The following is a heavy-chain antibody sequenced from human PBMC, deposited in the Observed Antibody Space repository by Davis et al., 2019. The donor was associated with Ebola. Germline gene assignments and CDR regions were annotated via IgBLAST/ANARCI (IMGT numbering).Heavy chain of an antibody. V-gene: IGHV3-73*01. J-gene: IGHJ4*02. CDR2: VGTKVNNYAT. CDR1: GLTFSDYY. D-gene: IGHD4-17*01. Sequence: GESLKIPCAASGLTFSDYYMYWVRQASGKGLEWVGRVGTKVNNYATAYAASVKGRFTISRDDSKNTAYLQMNSLKTEDTAVYYCTSTLDGDYVDYWGQGTLVTVSS. CDR3: TSTLDGDYVDY.